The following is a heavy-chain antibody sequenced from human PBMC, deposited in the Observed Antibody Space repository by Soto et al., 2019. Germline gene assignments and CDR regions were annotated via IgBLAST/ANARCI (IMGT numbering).Heavy chain of an antibody. CDR2: IYPGDSDT. V-gene: IGHV5-51*01. Sequence: GEALKISCKGSGYSFTSYWNGWVRQMTGKGLEWMGIIYPGDSDTRYSPSFQGQVTISADKSISTAYLQWSSLKASDTAMYYCARVRVVYVHNWFDPWGQGTLVTVSS. D-gene: IGHD2-8*02. CDR3: ARVRVVYVHNWFDP. CDR1: GYSFTSYW. J-gene: IGHJ5*02.